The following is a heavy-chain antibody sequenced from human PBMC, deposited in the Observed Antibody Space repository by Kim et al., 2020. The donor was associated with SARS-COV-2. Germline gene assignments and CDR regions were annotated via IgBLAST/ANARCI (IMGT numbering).Heavy chain of an antibody. Sequence: SETLSLTCAVSGGSISSSNWWSWVRQPPGKGLEWIGEIYHSGSTNYNPSLKSRVTISVDKSKNQFSLKLSSVTAADTAVYYCASGRVRAGILDFLSKNRIDYWGQGTLVTVSS. J-gene: IGHJ4*02. D-gene: IGHD2-2*01. CDR2: IYHSGST. V-gene: IGHV4-4*02. CDR3: ASGRVRAGILDFLSKNRIDY. CDR1: GGSISSSNW.